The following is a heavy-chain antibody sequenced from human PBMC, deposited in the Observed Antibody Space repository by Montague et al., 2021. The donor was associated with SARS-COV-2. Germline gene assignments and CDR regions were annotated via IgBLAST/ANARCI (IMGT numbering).Heavy chain of an antibody. CDR2: IWYDGSNQ. V-gene: IGHV3-33*08. Sequence: SLRLSCAASGFTFSSYDMHWVRQAPGKGLEWVAVIWYDGSNQYYGDSVKGRFTISRDKSKNTLYLQMNSLRAEDTAVYYCAREYSAPRWFGEYNRYGMDVWGQGTTVTVSS. D-gene: IGHD3-10*01. J-gene: IGHJ6*02. CDR1: GFTFSSYD. CDR3: AREYSAPRWFGEYNRYGMDV.